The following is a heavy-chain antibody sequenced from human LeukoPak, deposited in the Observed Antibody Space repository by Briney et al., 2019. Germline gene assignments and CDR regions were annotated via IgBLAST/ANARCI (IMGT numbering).Heavy chain of an antibody. D-gene: IGHD6-13*01. CDR3: ARQVYSSSWSFDY. V-gene: IGHV4-39*01. CDR2: IYYSGST. Sequence: PSETLSLTCTVSGGSISSSSYYWGWIRQPPGKGLEWIGSIYYSGSTYYNPSLKSRVTISVDTSKNQFSLKLSSVTAADTAVYYCARQVYSSSWSFDYWGQGTLVTVSS. J-gene: IGHJ4*02. CDR1: GGSISSSSYY.